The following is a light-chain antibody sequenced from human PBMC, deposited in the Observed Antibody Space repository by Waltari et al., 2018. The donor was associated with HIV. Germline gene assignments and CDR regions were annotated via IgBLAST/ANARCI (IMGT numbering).Light chain of an antibody. J-gene: IGLJ1*01. CDR3: QSFDSSLNAYV. CDR2: ANA. V-gene: IGLV1-40*01. CDR1: SSNIGAHFD. Sequence: QSVLTQAPSVSGAPGQRVTISCTGSSSNIGAHFDVHWYQLLPGSSPKLLIFANANRPSGFPARFSGSKSGTSASLAITGLHPEDEAEYYCQSFDSSLNAYVFGTGTTVIVL.